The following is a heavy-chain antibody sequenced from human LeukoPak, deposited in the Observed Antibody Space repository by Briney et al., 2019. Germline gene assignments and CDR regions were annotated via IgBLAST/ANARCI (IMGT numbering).Heavy chain of an antibody. CDR1: GYTFTSYD. D-gene: IGHD6-19*01. CDR3: TRGSSGRRDN. Sequence: GGSVKLSCTASGYTFTSYDINWVRQATGQGLEWMGWMNPNSGNTGYGQSFQGRITMTSDISIGTAYMELSNLTSEDTAIYYCTRGSSGRRDNWRQGTMASV. J-gene: IGHJ4*02. V-gene: IGHV1-8*01. CDR2: MNPNSGNT.